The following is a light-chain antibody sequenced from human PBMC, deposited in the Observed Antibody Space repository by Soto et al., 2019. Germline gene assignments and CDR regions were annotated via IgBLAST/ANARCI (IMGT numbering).Light chain of an antibody. Sequence: IRLAPCPSSLYVSVGDRASNNCRASQGISSYLAWYQQKPGKAPKLLIYAASTLQSGVPSRFSGSGSGTDFTLTISSLQPEDFATYYCQQLNSYPLTFGGGTKVDIK. CDR3: QQLNSYPLT. J-gene: IGKJ4*01. CDR2: AAS. V-gene: IGKV1-9*01. CDR1: QGISSY.